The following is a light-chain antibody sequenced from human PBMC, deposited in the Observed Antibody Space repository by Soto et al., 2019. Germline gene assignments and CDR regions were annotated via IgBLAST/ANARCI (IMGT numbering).Light chain of an antibody. V-gene: IGKV1-5*01. CDR1: QSISSW. CDR2: DAS. CDR3: QQYNSYSWT. J-gene: IGKJ1*01. Sequence: DIQMTQSPSTPSASVGDRDTITCRASQSISSWLAWYQQKPGKAPKLLIYDASSLESGVPSRFSGSGSGTEFTLTISSLQPDDFATYYCQQYNSYSWTFGQGTKVDIK.